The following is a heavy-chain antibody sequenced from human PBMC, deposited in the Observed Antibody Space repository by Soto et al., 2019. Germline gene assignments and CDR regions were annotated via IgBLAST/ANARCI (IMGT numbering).Heavy chain of an antibody. J-gene: IGHJ4*02. V-gene: IGHV3-30-3*01. CDR2: ISYDGSNK. Sequence: QVQLVESGGGVVQPGRSLRLSCAASGFTFSSYAMHWVRQAPGKGLEWVAVISYDGSNKYYADSVKGRFTISRDNSKNTLYLQMNSLRAEDTAVYYCAREDTGGATRGPFDYWGQGTLVTVSA. CDR1: GFTFSSYA. D-gene: IGHD1-26*01. CDR3: AREDTGGATRGPFDY.